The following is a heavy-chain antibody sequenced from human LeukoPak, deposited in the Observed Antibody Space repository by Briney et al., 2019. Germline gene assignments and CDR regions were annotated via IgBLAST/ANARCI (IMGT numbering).Heavy chain of an antibody. V-gene: IGHV3-11*05. CDR1: GGSISSYY. CDR3: ARGDDYGDSAYFDY. Sequence: LSLTCTVSGGSISSYYWSWIRQAPGKGLEWVSYISSSSSYTNYADSVKGRFTISRDNAKNSLYLQMNSLRAEDTAVYYCARGDDYGDSAYFDYWGQGTLVTVSS. D-gene: IGHD4-17*01. J-gene: IGHJ4*02. CDR2: ISSSSSYT.